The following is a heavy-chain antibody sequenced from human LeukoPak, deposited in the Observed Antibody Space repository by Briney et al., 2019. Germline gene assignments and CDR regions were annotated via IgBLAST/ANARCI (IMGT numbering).Heavy chain of an antibody. J-gene: IGHJ4*02. CDR3: AKEGSYYSNSYFDY. Sequence: GGSLRLSCAASGFAFSSYAMSWVRQAPGKGLEWVSAISGSSGYTYYADSVKGRFTISRDNSKNTLSLQMNSLRAEDTAVYYCAKEGSYYSNSYFDYWGQGTLVTVSS. CDR1: GFAFSSYA. D-gene: IGHD4-11*01. V-gene: IGHV3-23*01. CDR2: ISGSSGYT.